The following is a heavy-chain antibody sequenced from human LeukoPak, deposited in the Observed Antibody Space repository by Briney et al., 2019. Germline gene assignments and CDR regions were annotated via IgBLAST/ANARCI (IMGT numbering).Heavy chain of an antibody. J-gene: IGHJ6*03. V-gene: IGHV3-23*01. CDR2: IRADAVTT. CDR1: GFIFSHHG. D-gene: IGHD3-10*01. CDR3: ARGVFRVREISILRTGIAMDV. Sequence: GGSLRLSCATSGFIFSHHGMNWVRQAPGKGLEGVAGIRADAVTTYYADSVKGRFTISRDNSKNTLYLQMNSLRAEDTAVYYCARGVFRVREISILRTGIAMDVWGKGTPVTVSS.